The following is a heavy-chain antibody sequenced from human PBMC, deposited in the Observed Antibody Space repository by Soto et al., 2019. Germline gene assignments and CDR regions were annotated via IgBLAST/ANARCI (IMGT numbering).Heavy chain of an antibody. CDR3: ASAYCSGGSCRFGY. CDR1: GGTFSSYT. J-gene: IGHJ4*02. D-gene: IGHD2-15*01. CDR2: IIPILGIA. Sequence: QVQLVQSGAEVKKPGSSVKGSCKASGGTFSSYTISWVRQAPGQGLEWMGRIIPILGIANYAQKFQGRVTITADKSTSTAFMELSSLRSEDTAVYYCASAYCSGGSCRFGYWGQGTLVTVSS. V-gene: IGHV1-69*02.